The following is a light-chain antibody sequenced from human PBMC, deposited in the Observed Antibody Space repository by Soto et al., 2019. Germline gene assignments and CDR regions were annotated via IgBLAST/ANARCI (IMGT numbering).Light chain of an antibody. CDR1: QSVSTGY. J-gene: IGKJ2*01. CDR3: QQYGGSPST. CDR2: AAS. Sequence: EIVLTQSPGTLSLSPGERATLSCRASQSVSTGYLAWYQQKPGQAPSLLIYAASSRATGVPDRFSGGGSGTDFTLTISRLEPEDCAVYYCQQYGGSPSTFGQGTKLEI. V-gene: IGKV3-20*01.